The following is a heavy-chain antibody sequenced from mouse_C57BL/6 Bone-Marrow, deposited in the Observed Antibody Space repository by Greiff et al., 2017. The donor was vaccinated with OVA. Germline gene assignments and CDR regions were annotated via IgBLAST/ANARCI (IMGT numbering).Heavy chain of an antibody. CDR3: ERGSNYDWYFDV. D-gene: IGHD2-5*01. CDR1: GYTFTNYW. J-gene: IGHJ1*03. CDR2: IYPGGGYT. Sequence: QVQLQQSGAELVRPGTSVKMSCKASGYTFTNYWIGWAKQRPGHGFEWIGDIYPGGGYTNYNEKFKGKATLTADKSSSTAYMQFSSLTSEDSAIYYCERGSNYDWYFDVWGRGTTVTVSA. V-gene: IGHV1-63*01.